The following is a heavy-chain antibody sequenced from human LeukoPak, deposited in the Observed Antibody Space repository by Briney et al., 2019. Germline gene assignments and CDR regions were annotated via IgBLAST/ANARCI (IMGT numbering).Heavy chain of an antibody. Sequence: PGGSLRLSCAASGFTFANYVTHWVRQAPGKGLEWVAVTSPDEGLKFYGDSVKGRFTISRDNAKNSLYLQMNSLRAEDTAVYYCARASKGYSYGYGYYYYYMDVWGKGTTVTISS. D-gene: IGHD5-18*01. CDR2: TSPDEGLK. V-gene: IGHV3-30*04. J-gene: IGHJ6*03. CDR1: GFTFANYV. CDR3: ARASKGYSYGYGYYYYYMDV.